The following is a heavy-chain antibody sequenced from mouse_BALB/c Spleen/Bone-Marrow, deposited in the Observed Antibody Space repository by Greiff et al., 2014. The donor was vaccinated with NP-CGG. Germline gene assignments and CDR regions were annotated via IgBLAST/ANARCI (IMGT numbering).Heavy chain of an antibody. V-gene: IGHV1-18*01. J-gene: IGHJ2*01. CDR1: GYTFTDYT. CDR3: ARARHYDF. Sequence: VQLQQPGPELVKPGASVKISCKTSGYTFTDYTLHRVKQSHGKSLEWIGGVNPNSGGTSYNQKFKGKATLNLDKSSTTAYMELRSLTSDDSAVYYCARARHYDFWGQGTTLTVSS. CDR2: VNPNSGGT.